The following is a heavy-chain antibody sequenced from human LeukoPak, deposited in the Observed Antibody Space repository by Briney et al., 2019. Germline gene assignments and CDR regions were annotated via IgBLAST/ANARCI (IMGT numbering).Heavy chain of an antibody. CDR1: GGTFSSYA. CDR3: ARVNGDYGYFDY. V-gene: IGHV1-69*05. D-gene: IGHD4-17*01. J-gene: IGHJ4*02. Sequence: GASVKVPCKASGGTFSSYAISWVRQAPGQGLEWMGRIIPIFGTANYAQKFQGRVTITTDESTSTAYMELSSLRSEDTAVYYCARVNGDYGYFDYWGQGTLVTVSS. CDR2: IIPIFGTA.